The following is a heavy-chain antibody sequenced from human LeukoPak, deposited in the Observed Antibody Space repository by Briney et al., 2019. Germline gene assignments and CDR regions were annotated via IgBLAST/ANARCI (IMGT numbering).Heavy chain of an antibody. Sequence: GGSLRLSCAASGFTFSSYAMSWVRQAPGKGLEWVSAISGSGGSTYYADSVKGRFIMSRDNSKNTLYLQMDSLRAEDTAVYYCARLHYDILTGPFDYWGQGTLVTVAS. D-gene: IGHD3-9*01. J-gene: IGHJ4*02. CDR2: ISGSGGST. CDR3: ARLHYDILTGPFDY. CDR1: GFTFSSYA. V-gene: IGHV3-23*01.